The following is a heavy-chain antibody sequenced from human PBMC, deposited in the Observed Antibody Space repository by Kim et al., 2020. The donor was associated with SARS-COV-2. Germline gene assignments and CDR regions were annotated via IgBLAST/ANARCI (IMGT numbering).Heavy chain of an antibody. V-gene: IGHV3-66*01. Sequence: TSYADSVKGRFTISRDNSKNTLYLQVNSLRAEDTAVYYCARDTPTMATIYWGQGTLVTVSS. J-gene: IGHJ4*02. CDR2: T. CDR3: ARDTPTMATIY. D-gene: IGHD5-18*01.